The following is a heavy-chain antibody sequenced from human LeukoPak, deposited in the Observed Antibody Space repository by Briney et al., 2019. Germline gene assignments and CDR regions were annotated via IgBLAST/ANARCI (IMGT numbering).Heavy chain of an antibody. CDR1: RFTFRNYG. J-gene: IGHJ4*02. Sequence: PGTSLKLSCAASRFTFRNYGMHWVRQAPGKGLEWLTLISLDGSNQFYADSVRGRFNIYRHNSRDKLYLQMHRLRPEDTAVYFCAKDYHLHGATFPGHWGQGTLFTVSS. CDR2: ISLDGSNQ. D-gene: IGHD1-14*01. CDR3: AKDYHLHGATFPGH. V-gene: IGHV3-30*18.